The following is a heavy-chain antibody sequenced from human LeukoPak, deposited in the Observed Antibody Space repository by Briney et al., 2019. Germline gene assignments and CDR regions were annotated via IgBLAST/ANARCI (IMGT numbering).Heavy chain of an antibody. J-gene: IGHJ4*02. V-gene: IGHV1-46*01. CDR3: ARGAGGGIAAANNFDY. D-gene: IGHD6-13*01. CDR1: GYTFTSYY. CDR2: INPSGGST. Sequence: GASVKVSCKASGYTFTSYYMHWVRQAPGQGLEWMGIINPSGGSTSYAQKFQGRVTMTRDTSTSTVYMELSSLRSDDTAVYYCARGAGGGIAAANNFDYWGQGTLVTVSS.